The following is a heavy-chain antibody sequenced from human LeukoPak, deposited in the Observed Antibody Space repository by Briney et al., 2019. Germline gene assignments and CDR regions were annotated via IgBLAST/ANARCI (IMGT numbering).Heavy chain of an antibody. CDR1: GFTFSSYG. V-gene: IGHV3-33*01. CDR2: IWYDGSNK. CDR3: ARVLGVGGVPWFDP. J-gene: IGHJ5*02. D-gene: IGHD2-8*01. Sequence: GRSLRLSCAASGFTFSSYGMHWVRQAPGKGLEWVAVIWYDGSNKYHADSVKGRFTISRDNSKNTLYLQMNSLRAEDTAVYYCARVLGVGGVPWFDPWGQGTLVTVSS.